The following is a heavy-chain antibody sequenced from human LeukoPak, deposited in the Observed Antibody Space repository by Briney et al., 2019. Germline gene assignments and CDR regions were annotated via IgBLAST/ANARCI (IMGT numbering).Heavy chain of an antibody. J-gene: IGHJ4*02. CDR2: ISGSGDST. D-gene: IGHD3-9*01. CDR1: GFTFSSYA. CDR3: ARRYDFDY. Sequence: GGSLRLSCGASGFTFSSYAVSWVRQAPGKGLEWVSAISGSGDSTYYADSVKGRFTISRDTSKNTYLQMNSLRDEDTAVYYCARRYDFDYWGQGTLVTVSP. V-gene: IGHV3-23*01.